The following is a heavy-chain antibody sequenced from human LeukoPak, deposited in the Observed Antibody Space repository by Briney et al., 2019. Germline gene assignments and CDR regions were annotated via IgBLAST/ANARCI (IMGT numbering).Heavy chain of an antibody. CDR3: AKYGYSYEGNYYGLDV. CDR1: GFTFSSYA. Sequence: SGGSLRLSCAASGFTFSSYAMSWVRQAPGKGLEWVSAISGSGGSTYYADSVKGRFTISRDNSKNTLYLQMNSLRAEDTAVCYCAKYGYSYEGNYYGLDVWGQGTTVTVSS. J-gene: IGHJ6*02. V-gene: IGHV3-23*01. CDR2: ISGSGGST. D-gene: IGHD5-18*01.